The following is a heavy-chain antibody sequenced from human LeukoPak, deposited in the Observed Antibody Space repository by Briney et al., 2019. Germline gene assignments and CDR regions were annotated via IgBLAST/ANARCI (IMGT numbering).Heavy chain of an antibody. V-gene: IGHV3-23*01. CDR1: GFTFSNFA. CDR3: ASRDYFDY. CDR2: ISSRGGST. J-gene: IGHJ4*02. Sequence: GGSLRLSCAASGFTFSNFAMSWVRQAPGKGLEWVSTISSRGGSTYYADSVKGRFTISRDNAKNSLYLQMNSLRDEDTAVYYCASRDYFDYWGQGTLVTVSS.